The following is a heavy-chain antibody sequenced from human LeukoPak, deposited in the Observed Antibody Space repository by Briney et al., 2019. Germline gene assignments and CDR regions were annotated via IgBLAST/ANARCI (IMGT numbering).Heavy chain of an antibody. V-gene: IGHV4-31*03. J-gene: IGHJ3*02. CDR1: GGSISSGGYY. CDR2: IYFSGST. D-gene: IGHD3-22*01. CDR3: ARRHYDSSGRSDAFDI. Sequence: SETLSLTCTVSGGSISSGGYYWSWIRQHPGKGLEWIGYIYFSGSTYYNPSLKSRVTISVDTSKNQFSLKLSSVTAADTAVYYCARRHYDSSGRSDAFDIWGQGTMVTVSS.